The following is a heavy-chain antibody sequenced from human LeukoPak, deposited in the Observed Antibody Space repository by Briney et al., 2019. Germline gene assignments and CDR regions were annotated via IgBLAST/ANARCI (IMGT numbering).Heavy chain of an antibody. CDR2: ISWNSGSV. V-gene: IGHV3-9*01. Sequence: PGGSLRLSCAASGFTFDKYAMHWVRQGPGKGLEWVSGISWNSGSVGYAGSVKGRFTISRDNDKNFLYLQMNSLRAEDTALYYCAKVRSYYAEDYFDYWGQGTLVTVSS. J-gene: IGHJ4*02. CDR1: GFTFDKYA. CDR3: AKVRSYYAEDYFDY. D-gene: IGHD1-26*01.